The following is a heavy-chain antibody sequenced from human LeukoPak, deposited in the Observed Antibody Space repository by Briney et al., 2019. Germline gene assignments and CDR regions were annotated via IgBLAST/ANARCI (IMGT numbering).Heavy chain of an antibody. V-gene: IGHV1-69*01. CDR1: GGTFSGYA. Sequence: SVKVSCKASGGTFSGYAISWVRQAPGQGLGWMGGIIPIFGTANYAQKFQGRVTITADESTSTAYMELSSLRSEDTAVYYCARDPDSGYLDYWGQGTLVTVSS. CDR2: IIPIFGTA. J-gene: IGHJ4*02. CDR3: ARDPDSGYLDY. D-gene: IGHD1-26*01.